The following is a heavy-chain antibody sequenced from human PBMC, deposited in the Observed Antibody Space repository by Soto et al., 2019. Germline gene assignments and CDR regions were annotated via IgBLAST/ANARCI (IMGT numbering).Heavy chain of an antibody. J-gene: IGHJ5*02. CDR2: INAGNGNT. Sequence: ASEKVSCKASGYTFTSYAMHWVRQAPGQRLEWMGWINAGNGNTKYSQKFQGRVTITRDTSASTAYMELSSLRSEDTAVYYCAREYFDWLLYNWFDPWGQGTLVTVSS. CDR1: GYTFTSYA. CDR3: AREYFDWLLYNWFDP. V-gene: IGHV1-3*01. D-gene: IGHD3-9*01.